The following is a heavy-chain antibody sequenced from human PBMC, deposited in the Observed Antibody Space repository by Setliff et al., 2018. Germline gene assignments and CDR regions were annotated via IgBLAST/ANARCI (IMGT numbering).Heavy chain of an antibody. V-gene: IGHV4-59*01. CDR2: VGYKGNT. CDR3: ARAKGYCSSTSCRIYYFDY. D-gene: IGHD2-2*01. Sequence: SETLSLTCTVSGGPINNYHWNWIRQPPGKGLEWIGYVGYKGNTHYNTSLNSRVTMSVDTSKNQCSLKLTSVSAADTAVYYCARAKGYCSSTSCRIYYFDYWGQGTLVTVSS. CDR1: GGPINNYH. J-gene: IGHJ4*02.